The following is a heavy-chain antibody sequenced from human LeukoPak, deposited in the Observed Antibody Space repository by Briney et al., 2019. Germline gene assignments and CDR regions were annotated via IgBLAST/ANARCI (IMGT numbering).Heavy chain of an antibody. D-gene: IGHD3-10*01. V-gene: IGHV3-66*01. Sequence: GGSLRLSCAASGFTVSSNYLSWVRQAPGKGLEWVSFIYRDGITYYADSVKGRFTISRDNSKNTLYLQMNSLRADDTAVYYCARELLDSGDYWGQGTLVTVSS. CDR3: ARELLDSGDY. CDR2: IYRDGIT. J-gene: IGHJ4*02. CDR1: GFTVSSNY.